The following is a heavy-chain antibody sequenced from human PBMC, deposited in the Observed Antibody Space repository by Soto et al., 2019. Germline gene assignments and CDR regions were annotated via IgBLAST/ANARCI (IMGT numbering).Heavy chain of an antibody. D-gene: IGHD3-10*01. CDR2: IDHTGNT. CDR1: GGSFSGYY. J-gene: IGHJ4*02. Sequence: SETLSLTCAVYGGSFSGYYWTWIRQPPGKGLEWIGEIDHTGNTNHNPSLKSRVTISVDTSKNQFSLKLSSVTAADTAVYYCARHADGSGSRLDYWGQGTLVTVSS. V-gene: IGHV4-34*01. CDR3: ARHADGSGSRLDY.